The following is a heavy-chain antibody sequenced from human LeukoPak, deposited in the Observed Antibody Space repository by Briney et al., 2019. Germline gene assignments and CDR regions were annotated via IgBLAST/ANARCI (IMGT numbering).Heavy chain of an antibody. CDR3: ARLCTLTTCARFEY. CDR2: VYYDGSL. CDR1: GDSISSGGYF. J-gene: IGHJ4*02. Sequence: PSETLSLTCTVSGDSISSGGYFWGWIRQPPGKRLAWIGSVYYDGSLFYSPSLESRVTISVDTSKNQFSLKLSSVTAADTAVYYCARLCTLTTCARFEYWGQGTLVTVSS. D-gene: IGHD4-17*01. V-gene: IGHV4-39*01.